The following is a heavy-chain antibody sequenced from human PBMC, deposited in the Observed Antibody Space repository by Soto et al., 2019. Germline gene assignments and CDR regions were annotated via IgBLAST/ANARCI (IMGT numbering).Heavy chain of an antibody. CDR2: IYYSGST. V-gene: IGHV4-31*03. J-gene: IGHJ6*02. Sequence: SETLSLTCTVSGGSISSGGYYWSWIRQHPGKGLEWIGYIYYSGSTYYNPSLKSRVTISVDTSKNQFSLKLSSVTDAETAVYSCARDWFPGPPYYYYGMDVWGQGTTVT. D-gene: IGHD3-9*01. CDR1: GGSISSGGYY. CDR3: ARDWFPGPPYYYYGMDV.